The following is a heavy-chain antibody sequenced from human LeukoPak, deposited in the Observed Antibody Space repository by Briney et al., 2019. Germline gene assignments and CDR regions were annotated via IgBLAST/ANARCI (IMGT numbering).Heavy chain of an antibody. CDR3: AREGDYGYYFDY. Sequence: GGSLRLSCAASGFTFDDYGMSWVRQAPGKGLEWVSGINWNGGSTGYADPVKGRFTISRDNAKNSLYLQMNSLRAEDTALYHCAREGDYGYYFDYWGQGTLVTVSS. D-gene: IGHD4-17*01. V-gene: IGHV3-20*01. CDR1: GFTFDDYG. J-gene: IGHJ4*02. CDR2: INWNGGST.